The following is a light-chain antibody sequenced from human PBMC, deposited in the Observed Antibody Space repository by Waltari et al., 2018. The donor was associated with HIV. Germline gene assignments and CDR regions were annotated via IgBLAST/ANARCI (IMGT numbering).Light chain of an antibody. J-gene: IGLJ2*01. Sequence: SVLTQPPSASGTPGQRVTISCSGSTSNIGSNDVFWYQHLPGAAPKLLIHRKNHRTSGVPGRFAGSTSGTSASLAISGLRSEDEADYYCVAWDDSLRGVVFGGGTKVAAL. CDR1: TSNIGSND. CDR2: RKN. CDR3: VAWDDSLRGVV. V-gene: IGLV1-47*01.